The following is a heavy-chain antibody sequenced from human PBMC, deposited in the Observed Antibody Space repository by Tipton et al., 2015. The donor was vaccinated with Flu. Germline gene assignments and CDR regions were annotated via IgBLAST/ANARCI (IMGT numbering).Heavy chain of an antibody. Sequence: TLSLTCTVSGGSISSSSYYWGWICQPPGKGLEWIGSIYHSGTAYYNPSLKSRVTISVDTSKNQISLKLSSVTAADTAVYYCARYPESNYHWFGPWGQGALVTVSS. CDR2: IYHSGTA. V-gene: IGHV4-39*07. CDR3: ARYPESNYHWFGP. J-gene: IGHJ5*02. CDR1: GGSISSSSYY. D-gene: IGHD4-11*01.